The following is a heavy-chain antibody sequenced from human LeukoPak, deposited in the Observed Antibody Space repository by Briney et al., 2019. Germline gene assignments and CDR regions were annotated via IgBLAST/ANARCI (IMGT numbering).Heavy chain of an antibody. V-gene: IGHV3-30*02. D-gene: IGHD1-26*01. J-gene: IGHJ3*02. CDR3: AKDSAVSGSYPDASDI. CDR2: IRYDGSNE. CDR1: GFTFSSYA. Sequence: GGSLRLSCAASGFTFSSYAMHWVRQAPGKGLEWVAFIRYDGSNEYYTDSVKGRFTLSRDNSKNTLYLQMNSLRAEDTAVYYCAKDSAVSGSYPDASDIWGQGTMVTVSS.